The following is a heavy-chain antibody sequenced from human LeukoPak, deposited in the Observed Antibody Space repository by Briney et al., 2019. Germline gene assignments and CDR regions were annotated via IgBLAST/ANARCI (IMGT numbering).Heavy chain of an antibody. J-gene: IGHJ4*02. Sequence: PSETLSLTCTVSGGSISSSSYYWGWIRQPPGKGLEWIGSIYYSGSTYYNPSLKSRVTISVDTSKNQFSLKLSSVTAADTAVYYCASGYSSSWYPWTNWGQGTLVTVSS. D-gene: IGHD6-13*01. CDR2: IYYSGST. V-gene: IGHV4-39*07. CDR3: ASGYSSSWYPWTN. CDR1: GGSISSSSYY.